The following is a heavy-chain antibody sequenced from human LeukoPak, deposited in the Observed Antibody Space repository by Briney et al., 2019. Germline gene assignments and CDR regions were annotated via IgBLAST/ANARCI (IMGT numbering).Heavy chain of an antibody. Sequence: GGSLRLSCVVSGFTFSDYAMSWVRQAPGKGLGWVSTLYSDADTYFAGSTRYADSVKGRFTISRDNSENMLYLQINSLRADDTAVYYWSRSSYWSGLFDSWGQGTLVTVSS. CDR1: GFTFSDYA. CDR3: SRSSYWSGLFDS. V-gene: IGHV3-23*03. J-gene: IGHJ4*02. D-gene: IGHD1-1*01. CDR2: LYSDADTYFAGST.